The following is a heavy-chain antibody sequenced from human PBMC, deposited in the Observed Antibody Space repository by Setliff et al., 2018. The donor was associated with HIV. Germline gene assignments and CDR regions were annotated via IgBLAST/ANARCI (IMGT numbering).Heavy chain of an antibody. D-gene: IGHD6-13*01. CDR1: GYSFTSYW. J-gene: IGHJ5*02. CDR2: IDPSDSYT. Sequence: PGESLKISCKGSGYSFTSYWIGWVRQMPGKGLEWMGRIDPSDSYTNYSPSFQGHVTISADKSISTAYLQWSSLKASDTAMYYCARPGVSTAAGTGGWFDPWGQGTLVTVSS. CDR3: ARPGVSTAAGTGGWFDP. V-gene: IGHV5-10-1*01.